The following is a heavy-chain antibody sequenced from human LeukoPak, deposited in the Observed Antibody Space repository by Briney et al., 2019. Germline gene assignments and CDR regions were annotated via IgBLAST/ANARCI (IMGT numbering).Heavy chain of an antibody. J-gene: IGHJ4*02. V-gene: IGHV5-51*01. D-gene: IGHD2-21*02. CDR2: IYPGDSDT. CDR3: ARRTLKCGGDRYHFDY. Sequence: GESLKISCKGSGYSFTSYWIGWVRQMPGKGLEWMGIIYPGDSDTRYSPSFQGQVTISADKSISTAYLQWSSLKASDTAMYYCARRTLKCGGDRYHFDYWGQGTLVTVSS. CDR1: GYSFTSYW.